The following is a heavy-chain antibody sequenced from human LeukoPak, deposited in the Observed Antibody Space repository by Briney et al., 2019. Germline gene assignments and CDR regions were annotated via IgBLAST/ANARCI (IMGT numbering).Heavy chain of an antibody. Sequence: ASVKVSCKASGYTFTSYGISWVRQAPGQGLEWMGWISAYNGNTNYAQKLQGRVTMTRNTSISTAYMELSSLRSEDTAVYYCARADYGDLQFDPWGQGTLVTVSS. CDR2: ISAYNGNT. J-gene: IGHJ5*02. CDR1: GYTFTSYG. D-gene: IGHD4-17*01. CDR3: ARADYGDLQFDP. V-gene: IGHV1-18*01.